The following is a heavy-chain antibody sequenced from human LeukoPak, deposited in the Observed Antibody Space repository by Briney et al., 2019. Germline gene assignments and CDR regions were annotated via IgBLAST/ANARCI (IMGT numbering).Heavy chain of an antibody. CDR3: AKAFFSGSGGNHKHFDS. V-gene: IGHV3-23*01. Sequence: PGGSLRLSCAASGFTFSNFAMSWVRQAPGKGLEWVSAMSSVTYYADSVKGRFTTSRDDSKSTLFLQMNSLRAEDTAVYYCAKAFFSGSGGNHKHFDSWGQGTLVTVSS. J-gene: IGHJ4*02. D-gene: IGHD3-10*01. CDR1: GFTFSNFA. CDR2: MSSVT.